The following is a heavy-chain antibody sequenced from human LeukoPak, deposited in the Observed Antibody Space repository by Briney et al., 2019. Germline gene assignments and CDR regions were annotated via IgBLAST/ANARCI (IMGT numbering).Heavy chain of an antibody. V-gene: IGHV3-30-3*01. Sequence: PGRSLRLSCAASGFTFSSYAMHWVRQAPGKGLEWVAVISYDGSNKYYADSVKGRFTISRDNSKNTLYLQMNSLRAEDTAVYYCARRGEREYYFDYWGQGTLVTVSS. D-gene: IGHD2-21*01. CDR1: GFTFSSYA. J-gene: IGHJ4*02. CDR2: ISYDGSNK. CDR3: ARRGEREYYFDY.